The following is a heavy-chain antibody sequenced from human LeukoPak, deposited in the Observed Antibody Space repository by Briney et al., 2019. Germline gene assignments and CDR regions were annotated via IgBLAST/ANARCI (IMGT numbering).Heavy chain of an antibody. Sequence: SETLSLTCNVSGYSISRGYYWGWIRQPPGKGLEWIGSIYYSGSTYYNPSLKSRVTISVDTSKNQFSLKLSSVTAADTAVYYCARDTGYYDSSGYYYLWGQGTLVTVSS. V-gene: IGHV4-38-2*02. J-gene: IGHJ5*02. CDR1: GYSISRGYY. D-gene: IGHD3-22*01. CDR2: IYYSGST. CDR3: ARDTGYYDSSGYYYL.